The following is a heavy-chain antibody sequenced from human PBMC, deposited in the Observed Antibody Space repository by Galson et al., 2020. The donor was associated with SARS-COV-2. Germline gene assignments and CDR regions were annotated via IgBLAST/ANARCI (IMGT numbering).Heavy chain of an antibody. J-gene: IGHJ4*02. CDR3: AKDSRGWYLDY. CDR1: GFTFSSYA. Sequence: TGGSLRLSCAASGFTFSSYAMHWVRQAPGKGLEWVAVISYDGSNKYYADSVKGRFTISRDNSKNTLYLQMNSLRAEDTAVYYCAKDSRGWYLDYWGQGTLVTVSS. CDR2: ISYDGSNK. D-gene: IGHD6-19*01. V-gene: IGHV3-30-3*01.